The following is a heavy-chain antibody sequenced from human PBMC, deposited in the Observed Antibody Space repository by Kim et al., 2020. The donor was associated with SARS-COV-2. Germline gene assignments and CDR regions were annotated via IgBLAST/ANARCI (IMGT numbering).Heavy chain of an antibody. CDR1: GFTFANYW. D-gene: IGHD3-3*02. J-gene: IGHJ4*02. CDR3: TSIFEY. V-gene: IGHV3-74*01. Sequence: GGSLRLSCAASGFTFANYWIHWVRQIQGKGPVWVSSVGGDGGSRYYADSVKGRFTTSRDNANNLVYLQMNSLRVDDTAIYYCTSIFEYWGQGARVTVSS. CDR2: VGGDGGSR.